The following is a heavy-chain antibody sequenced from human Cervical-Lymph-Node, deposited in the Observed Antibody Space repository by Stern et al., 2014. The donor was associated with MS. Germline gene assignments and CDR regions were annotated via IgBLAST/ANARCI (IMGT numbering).Heavy chain of an antibody. CDR3: ARDAQQLVYNWFDP. CDR1: GYTFTSYA. Sequence: QLVQSGSELKKPGASVKVSCKASGYTFTSYAMNWVRQAPGPGLEWMGWINTNTGNPTYAQGFTGRFVFSLDTSVSTAYLQISSLKAEDTAVYYCARDAQQLVYNWFDPWGQGTLVTVSS. V-gene: IGHV7-4-1*02. D-gene: IGHD6-13*01. J-gene: IGHJ5*02. CDR2: INTNTGNP.